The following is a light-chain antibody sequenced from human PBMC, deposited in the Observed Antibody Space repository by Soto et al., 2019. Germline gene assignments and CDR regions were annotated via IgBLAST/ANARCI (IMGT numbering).Light chain of an antibody. CDR1: QSVSRN. V-gene: IGKV3-15*01. Sequence: EIVMTQSPATLSVSPGERVTLSCRASQSVSRNLAWYQQIPGQAPMLLIYGASTRATGIPARFSGSGSGTEFTLTISLLQSEDFAVYYCQQYNNWPPLAFGGGTKVEIK. CDR3: QQYNNWPPLA. J-gene: IGKJ4*01. CDR2: GAS.